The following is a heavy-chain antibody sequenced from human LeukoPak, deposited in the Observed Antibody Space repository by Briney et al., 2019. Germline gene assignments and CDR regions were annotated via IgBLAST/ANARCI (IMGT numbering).Heavy chain of an antibody. D-gene: IGHD3-22*01. J-gene: IGHJ3*02. V-gene: IGHV4-4*02. CDR1: GGSISSSNW. CDR3: ARVYYDSSGVGPRGAFDT. Sequence: SETLSLTCAVSGGSISSSNWWSWARQPPGKGLEWIGEIYHSGSTNYNPSLKSRVTISVDKSKNQFSLKLSSVTAADTAVYYCARVYYDSSGVGPRGAFDTWGQGTMVTVSS. CDR2: IYHSGST.